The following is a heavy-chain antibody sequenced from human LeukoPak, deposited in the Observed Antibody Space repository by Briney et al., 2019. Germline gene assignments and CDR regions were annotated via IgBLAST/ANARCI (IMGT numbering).Heavy chain of an antibody. Sequence: ASVKVSCKASGYTFTDYYMHWVRQAPGQGLEWMGWINPNSGGTNSAQKFQGRVTMTRDTSINTAYMELSRLRSDDTAVYYCARGRLSLITARANFFDYWGQGTRVTVSS. CDR1: GYTFTDYY. CDR2: INPNSGGT. J-gene: IGHJ4*02. V-gene: IGHV1-2*02. D-gene: IGHD3-16*01. CDR3: ARGRLSLITARANFFDY.